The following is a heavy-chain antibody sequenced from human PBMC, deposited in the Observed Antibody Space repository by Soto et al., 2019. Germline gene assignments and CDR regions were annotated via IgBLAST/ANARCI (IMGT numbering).Heavy chain of an antibody. D-gene: IGHD3-16*01. CDR1: GFTFTAFA. J-gene: IGHJ4*02. Sequence: PGGSLRLASAASGFTFTAFAVHWVRQPPGKGLEWVAVISYDGRQSHYADSVRGRLTLSRDNAQNSLFLQMLSLRDEDTAVYYCARDAAEINSYYIDFWGQGALVTVSS. V-gene: IGHV3-30*04. CDR2: ISYDGRQS. CDR3: ARDAAEINSYYIDF.